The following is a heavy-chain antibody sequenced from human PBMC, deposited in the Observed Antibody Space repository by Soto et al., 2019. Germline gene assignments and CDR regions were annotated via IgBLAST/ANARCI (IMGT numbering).Heavy chain of an antibody. J-gene: IGHJ5*02. Sequence: SVKGSCKASGGTLSSYAISWVRQAPGQGLEWMGGIIPIFGTANYAQKFQGRVTITADESTSTAYMELSSLRSEDTAVYYCARGGLAVAGTSGWFDPWGQGTLVTVSS. CDR2: IIPIFGTA. V-gene: IGHV1-69*13. D-gene: IGHD6-19*01. CDR3: ARGGLAVAGTSGWFDP. CDR1: GGTLSSYA.